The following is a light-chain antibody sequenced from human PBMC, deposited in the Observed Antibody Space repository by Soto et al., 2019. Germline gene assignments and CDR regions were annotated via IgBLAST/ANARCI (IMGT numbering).Light chain of an antibody. CDR1: QSIRTW. V-gene: IGKV1-5*01. CDR2: DAS. J-gene: IGKJ5*01. Sequence: DIQMTQSPSTVSASVGDGVTITCRASQSIRTWLAWYQQKPGNPPKLLIYDASTLESGVSSGFSGSGSGTEFTLTISSLEPEDIATYYCQQYDSLPLTFGQGTRLEI. CDR3: QQYDSLPLT.